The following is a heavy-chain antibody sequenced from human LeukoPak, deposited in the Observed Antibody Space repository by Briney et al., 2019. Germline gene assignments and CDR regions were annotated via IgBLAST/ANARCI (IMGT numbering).Heavy chain of an antibody. J-gene: IGHJ4*02. CDR3: ARSFGVQLSHINDY. CDR2: TYYRSKWYA. CDR1: GDSVSSNSAS. D-gene: IGHD5-18*01. V-gene: IGHV6-1*01. Sequence: SQTLSLTCAISGDSVSSNSASWSWLRQSPSRGLEWLGRTYYRSKWYADYAVSVKRRMTISTDTSKNQFSLQLNSVTPEDTAVYYCARSFGVQLSHINDYWGQGTLVTVSS.